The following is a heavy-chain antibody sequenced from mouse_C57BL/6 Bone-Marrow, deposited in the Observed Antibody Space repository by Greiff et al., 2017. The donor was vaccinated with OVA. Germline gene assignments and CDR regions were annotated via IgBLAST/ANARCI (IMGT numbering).Heavy chain of an antibody. J-gene: IGHJ3*01. Sequence: VQLQQPGAELVKPGASVKLSCKASGYTFTSYWMQWVKQRAGQGLEWIGEIDPSDSYTNYNQKFKGKATLTVDTSSNTAYTKLSSLTSEDSAVYYCASAFFAYWGQGTLVTVSA. CDR2: IDPSDSYT. CDR1: GYTFTSYW. CDR3: ASAFFAY. V-gene: IGHV1-50*01.